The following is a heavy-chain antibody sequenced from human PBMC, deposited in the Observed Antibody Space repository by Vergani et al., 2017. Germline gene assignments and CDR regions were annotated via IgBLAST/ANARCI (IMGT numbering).Heavy chain of an antibody. V-gene: IGHV1-46*01. CDR1: GYTFTSYY. CDR3: ARGPARGGYYGVY. D-gene: IGHD1-26*01. Sequence: QVQLVQSGAEVKKPGASVKASCKASGYTFTSYYMHWVRQAPGQGVEWMGIINPSGGSTKYAQKFQGRVTMTRDTATSTVYMEVSSLRSEDTAVYYCARGPARGGYYGVYWGQGTLVTVSS. J-gene: IGHJ4*02. CDR2: INPSGGST.